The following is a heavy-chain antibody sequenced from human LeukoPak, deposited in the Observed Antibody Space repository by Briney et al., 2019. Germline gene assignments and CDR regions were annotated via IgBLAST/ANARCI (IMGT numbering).Heavy chain of an antibody. Sequence: KTGGSLRLSCAASGFTFSSYSMNWVRQAPGKGLEWVSSISSSSSYIYYADSVKGRFTISRDNSKNTLYLQMNSLRAEDTAVYYCAKKRGYNYGDFDYWGQGTLVTVSS. CDR2: ISSSSSYI. CDR1: GFTFSSYS. CDR3: AKKRGYNYGDFDY. J-gene: IGHJ4*02. V-gene: IGHV3-21*04. D-gene: IGHD5-18*01.